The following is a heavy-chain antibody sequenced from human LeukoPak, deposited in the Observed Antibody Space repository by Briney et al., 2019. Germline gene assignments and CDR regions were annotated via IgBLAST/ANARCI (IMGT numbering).Heavy chain of an antibody. J-gene: IGHJ4*02. CDR3: ATVGATIENDY. Sequence: GESLKISCKGSGYSFTSYWISWVRQMPGKGLEWMGRIDPSDSYTNYSPSFQGHVTISAVKSISTAYLQWSSLKASDTAMYYCATVGATIENDYWGQGTLVTVSS. CDR2: IDPSDSYT. CDR1: GYSFTSYW. V-gene: IGHV5-10-1*01. D-gene: IGHD1-26*01.